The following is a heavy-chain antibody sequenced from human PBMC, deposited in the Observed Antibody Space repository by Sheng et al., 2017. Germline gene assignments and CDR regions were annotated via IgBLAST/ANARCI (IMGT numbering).Heavy chain of an antibody. Sequence: QGRLQQRGAGLLRPSETLSLTCGVFGASLSDYAWTWIRQSPGEGLEWIGEITESGRANYNPSLKSRVTRSMDTSEKQFSLRLTSVTVGDTAVHYCARRMWWGCGMDVWGQGATGTVSS. J-gene: IGHJ6*02. V-gene: IGHV4-34*01. CDR3: ARRMWWGCGMDV. CDR1: GASLSDYA. CDR2: ITESGRA. D-gene: IGHD2-21*01.